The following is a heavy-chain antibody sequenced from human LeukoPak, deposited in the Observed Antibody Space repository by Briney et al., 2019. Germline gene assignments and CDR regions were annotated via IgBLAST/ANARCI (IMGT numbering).Heavy chain of an antibody. J-gene: IGHJ3*02. Sequence: SETLSLTCTVSGGSISSYYWSWIRQPAGKGLEWIGRVYTSGSTNYNPSLKSRVTISVDTSKNQFSLKLSSVTAADTAVYYCARANQYYYGSGSATDAFDIWGQGTMVTVSS. CDR2: VYTSGST. CDR1: GGSISSYY. V-gene: IGHV4-4*07. CDR3: ARANQYYYGSGSATDAFDI. D-gene: IGHD3-10*01.